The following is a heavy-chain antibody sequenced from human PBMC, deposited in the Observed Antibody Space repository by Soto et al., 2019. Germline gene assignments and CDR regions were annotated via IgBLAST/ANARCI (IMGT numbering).Heavy chain of an antibody. V-gene: IGHV1-69*04. J-gene: IGHJ4*02. CDR2: IIPISGIA. Sequence: SVKVSCKASGYSFTSYAIHWMRQAPGQGLEWMGRIIPISGIANHAQKFQGRVTITADKSTGTAYMELSSLRSEDTAVYYCANPPRYWGQGTLVTVSS. CDR1: GYSFTSYA. CDR3: ANPPRY.